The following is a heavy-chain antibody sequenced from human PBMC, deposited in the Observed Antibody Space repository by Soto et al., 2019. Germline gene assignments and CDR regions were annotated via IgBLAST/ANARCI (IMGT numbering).Heavy chain of an antibody. J-gene: IGHJ4*02. D-gene: IGHD2-2*01. V-gene: IGHV3-23*01. CDR2: ICGGPTGT. CDR1: GFTFSSYA. CDR3: ARGRSGSCYFDNQY. Sequence: GGSLRLSCSTSGFTFSSYAMSWVRQAQGKGLEWVSGICGGPTGTYYADSLKGLFSISRDSSSNTLYLQMTSLRVEDTAVYYCARGRSGSCYFDNQYWGQGT.